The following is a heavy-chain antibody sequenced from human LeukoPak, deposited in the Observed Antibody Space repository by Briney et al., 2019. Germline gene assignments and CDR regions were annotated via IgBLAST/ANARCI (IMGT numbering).Heavy chain of an antibody. CDR1: GYTFTSYD. Sequence: ASVKVSCKASGYTFTSYDINWVRQATGQGLEWMGWMNPNSGNTGYAQKFQGRVTITRDTSASTAYMELSSLRSEDTAVYYCAREAQWLVPYYGMDVWGQGTTVTVSS. V-gene: IGHV1-8*01. CDR3: AREAQWLVPYYGMDV. CDR2: MNPNSGNT. J-gene: IGHJ6*02. D-gene: IGHD6-19*01.